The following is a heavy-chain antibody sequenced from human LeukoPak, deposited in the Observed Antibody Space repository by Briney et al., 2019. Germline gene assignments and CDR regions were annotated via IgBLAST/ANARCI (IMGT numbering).Heavy chain of an antibody. D-gene: IGHD1-1*01. CDR3: AKSLLTTATGTGRAFDI. CDR2: ISGSGGST. CDR1: GFTFSSYA. J-gene: IGHJ3*02. Sequence: GGPLRLSCAASGFTFSSYAMSWVRQAPGKGLEWVSAISGSGGSTYYADSVKGRFTISRDNSKNTLYLQMNSLRAEDSAEYYCAKSLLTTATGTGRAFDIWGQGTMVTVSA. V-gene: IGHV3-23*01.